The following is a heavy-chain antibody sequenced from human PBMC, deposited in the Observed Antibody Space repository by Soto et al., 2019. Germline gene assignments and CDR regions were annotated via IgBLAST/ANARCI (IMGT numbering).Heavy chain of an antibody. D-gene: IGHD3-3*01. J-gene: IGHJ5*02. Sequence: SVKVSCKTSGGTLSKNAISWVRQAPGQGLEWMGGIIPIFGTAKYAQKFQGRVTITADESTSTAYMELSSLRSEDTAVYYCARVSSGVVIIGANWFDPWGQGTLVTVSS. CDR3: ARVSSGVVIIGANWFDP. CDR1: GGTLSKNA. CDR2: IIPIFGTA. V-gene: IGHV1-69*13.